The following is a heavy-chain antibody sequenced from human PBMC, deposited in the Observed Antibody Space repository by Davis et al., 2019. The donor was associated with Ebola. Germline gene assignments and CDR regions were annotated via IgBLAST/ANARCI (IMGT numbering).Heavy chain of an antibody. CDR3: ARDGGYCSSASCYYLHAFDI. V-gene: IGHV4-30-2*01. CDR2: INHSGST. J-gene: IGHJ3*02. CDR1: GGSISSGGYS. D-gene: IGHD2-2*01. Sequence: PSETLSLTCAVSGGSISSGGYSWSWIRQPPGKGLEWIGEINHSGSTYYSPSLKSRVTISVDTSKNQFSLKLSSVTAADTAVYYCARDGGYCSSASCYYLHAFDIWGQGTMVTVSS.